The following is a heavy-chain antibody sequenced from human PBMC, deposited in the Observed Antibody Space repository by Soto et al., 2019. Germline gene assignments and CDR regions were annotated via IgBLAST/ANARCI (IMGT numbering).Heavy chain of an antibody. CDR3: ARESLIYYFDY. CDR1: GGSISSYY. CDR2: IYYSGST. D-gene: IGHD2-15*01. V-gene: IGHV4-59*01. Sequence: SETLSLTCTVSGGSISSYYWSWIRQPPGKGLEWIGYIYYSGSTNYNPSLKSRVTISVDTSKNQFSLKLSSVTAADTAVYYCARESLIYYFDYWGQGTLVTV. J-gene: IGHJ4*02.